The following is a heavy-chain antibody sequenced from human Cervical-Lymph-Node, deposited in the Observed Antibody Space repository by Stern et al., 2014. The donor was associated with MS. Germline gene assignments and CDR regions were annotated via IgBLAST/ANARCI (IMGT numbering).Heavy chain of an antibody. CDR3: ARGGGSYYVNSDAFDI. Sequence: QVQLQESGPGLVKPSETLSLTCTVSGGSISSYYWSWIRQPPGKGLEWIGDIYYSGSTNYNPSLKSRVTISVDTSKNQFSLKLSSVTAADTAVYYCARGGGSYYVNSDAFDIWGQGTMVTVSS. D-gene: IGHD1-26*01. CDR2: IYYSGST. J-gene: IGHJ3*02. V-gene: IGHV4-59*01. CDR1: GGSISSYY.